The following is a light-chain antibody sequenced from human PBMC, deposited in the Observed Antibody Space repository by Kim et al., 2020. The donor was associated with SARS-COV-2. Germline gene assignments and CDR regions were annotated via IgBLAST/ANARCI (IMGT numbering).Light chain of an antibody. CDR2: GAT. CDR1: QRAASN. Sequence: SVSRGDRATLSGRARQRAASNLAWYQQKPGQAPRLLIYGATTGATGTPARFSGSGSGTEFTLSITSMQSEDSAVYYCQECYNCPRGFGQGTKLEI. CDR3: QECYNCPRG. J-gene: IGKJ2*03. V-gene: IGKV3-15*01.